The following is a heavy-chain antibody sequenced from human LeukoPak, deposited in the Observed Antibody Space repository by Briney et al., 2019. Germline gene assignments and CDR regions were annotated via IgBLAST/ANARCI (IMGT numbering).Heavy chain of an antibody. CDR2: ISGSGGST. Sequence: PGGSLRLSCAASGFTFSSYAMSWVRQAPGKGLEWVSAISGSGGSTYYADSVKGRFTISRDNSKNTLYLQMNSLRAEDTAVYYCAKDRTHYYPIPYYFDYWGQGTLVTVSS. V-gene: IGHV3-23*01. J-gene: IGHJ4*02. D-gene: IGHD3-10*01. CDR1: GFTFSSYA. CDR3: AKDRTHYYPIPYYFDY.